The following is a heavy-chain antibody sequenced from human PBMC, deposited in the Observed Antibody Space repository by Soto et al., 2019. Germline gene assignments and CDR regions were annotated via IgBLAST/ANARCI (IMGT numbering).Heavy chain of an antibody. V-gene: IGHV4-31*03. CDR2: IYYSGST. CDR1: GGSISSGGYY. D-gene: IGHD3-3*01. Sequence: SETLSLTCTVPGGSISSGGYYWSWIRQHPGKGLEWIGYIYYSGSTYYNPSLKSRVTISVDTSKNQFSLKLSSVTAADTAVYYCARGPPFRQYYDFWSGYSYGMDVWGQGTTVTVSS. J-gene: IGHJ6*02. CDR3: ARGPPFRQYYDFWSGYSYGMDV.